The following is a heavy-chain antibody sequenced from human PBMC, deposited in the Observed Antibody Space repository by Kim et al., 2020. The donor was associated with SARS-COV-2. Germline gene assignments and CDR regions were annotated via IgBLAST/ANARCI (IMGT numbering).Heavy chain of an antibody. CDR1: GFTFSSYW. V-gene: IGHV3-74*01. J-gene: IGHJ5*02. CDR2: INSDGSST. D-gene: IGHD3-3*01. Sequence: GGSLRLSCAASGFTFSSYWMHWVRQAPGKGLVWVSRINSDGSSTSYADSVKGRFTISRDNAKNTQYLQMNSLRAEDTAVYYCARDGERFLEWIHSNWFDPRGQGTRITVSS. CDR3: ARDGERFLEWIHSNWFDP.